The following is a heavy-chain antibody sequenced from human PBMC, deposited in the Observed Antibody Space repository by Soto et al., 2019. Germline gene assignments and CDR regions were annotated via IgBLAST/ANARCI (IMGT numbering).Heavy chain of an antibody. CDR3: ARQPGVVVAANWFDP. CDR1: GGTFSSYT. V-gene: IGHV1-69*02. D-gene: IGHD2-15*01. J-gene: IGHJ5*02. CDR2: IIPILGIA. Sequence: ASVKVSCKASGGTFSSYTISWVRQAPGQGLEWMGRIIPILGIANYARKFQGRVTITADKSTSTAYMELSSLRSEDTAVYYCARQPGVVVAANWFDPWGQGTLVTVS.